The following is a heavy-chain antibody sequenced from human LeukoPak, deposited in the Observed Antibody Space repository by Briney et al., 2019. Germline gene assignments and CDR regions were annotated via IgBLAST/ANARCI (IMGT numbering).Heavy chain of an antibody. CDR3: ATPAATENWFDP. D-gene: IGHD2-2*01. CDR2: FDPEDGET. J-gene: IGHJ5*02. CDR1: GYTLTRLS. V-gene: IGHV1-24*01. Sequence: ASVKVSCKVSGYTLTRLSMHWMRQAPGKGLEWMGGFDPEDGETIYAQKFQGRVTMTEDTSTDTAYMELSSLRSEDTAVYYCATPAATENWFDPWGQGTRVTVSS.